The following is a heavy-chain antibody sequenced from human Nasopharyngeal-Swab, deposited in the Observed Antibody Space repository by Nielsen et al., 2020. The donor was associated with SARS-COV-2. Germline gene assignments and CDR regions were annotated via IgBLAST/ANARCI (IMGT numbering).Heavy chain of an antibody. J-gene: IGHJ6*02. CDR2: ITSRTSYT. CDR3: ARAPVTIEVHYYYGLDV. D-gene: IGHD3-10*01. V-gene: IGHV3-11*05. CDR1: GFTFSDYY. Sequence: GESLKISCAASGFTFSDYYMSWIRQAPGKGPEWFSYITSRTSYTKYADSVKGRFTISRDDARNSLYLQMNNLRVEDTAVYYCARAPVTIEVHYYYGLDVWGQGTTVTVSS.